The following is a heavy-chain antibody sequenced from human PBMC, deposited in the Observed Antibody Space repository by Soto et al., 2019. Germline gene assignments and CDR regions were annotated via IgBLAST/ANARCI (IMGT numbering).Heavy chain of an antibody. Sequence: SETLSLTCTVSGGSISSGGYYWSWIRQHPGKGLEWIGYIYYRGSTYYNPSLKSRVTISVDTSKNQFSLKLSSVTAADTAVYYWARGRGQYQLLVDAFDIWGQGTMVTVSS. CDR2: IYYRGST. CDR1: GGSISSGGYY. CDR3: ARGRGQYQLLVDAFDI. V-gene: IGHV4-31*03. D-gene: IGHD2-2*01. J-gene: IGHJ3*02.